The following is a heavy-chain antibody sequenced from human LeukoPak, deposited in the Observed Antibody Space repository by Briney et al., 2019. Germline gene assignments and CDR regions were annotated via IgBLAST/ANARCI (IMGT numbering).Heavy chain of an antibody. V-gene: IGHV1-69*13. Sequence: SVKVSCKASGGTFSSYALSWVRQAPGQGLEWMGGILPIFGSANYAQKFQGRDTTTADESTSTAYMELSSLRSEDTAVYFCARGVSSGTYYKSHYYYYMDVWGKGTSGTVSS. CDR1: GGTFSSYA. CDR3: ARGVSSGTYYKSHYYYYMDV. J-gene: IGHJ6*03. CDR2: ILPIFGSA. D-gene: IGHD3-10*01.